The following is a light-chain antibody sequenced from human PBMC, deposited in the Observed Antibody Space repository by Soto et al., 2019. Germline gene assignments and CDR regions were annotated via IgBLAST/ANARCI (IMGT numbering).Light chain of an antibody. Sequence: EFGLPQSPGTLSLSPGERATLSFRASQSVRSNYLAWYQQKPGQSPRLLIYGVSNRATGIPDRFSGSWSGTDFTITISRLEPEDFAVFYCQHYGSSAYTFGPGTTLESK. CDR1: QSVRSNY. J-gene: IGKJ2*01. CDR2: GVS. CDR3: QHYGSSAYT. V-gene: IGKV3-20*01.